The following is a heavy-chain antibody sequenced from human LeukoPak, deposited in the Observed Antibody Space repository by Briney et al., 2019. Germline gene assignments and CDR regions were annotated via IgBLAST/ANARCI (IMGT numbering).Heavy chain of an antibody. V-gene: IGHV3-74*01. CDR1: GFTFSSYL. CDR3: AKTYCGGTSCSKSGDWFDP. J-gene: IGHJ5*02. CDR2: INSDGNSA. Sequence: GGSLRLSCAASGFTFSSYLMHWVRQAPGKGLVWVSHINSDGNSARYADSAKGRFTISRDNAKSSLYLQMNNLRAEDTAVYYCAKTYCGGTSCSKSGDWFDPRGQGTLVTVSS. D-gene: IGHD2-2*01.